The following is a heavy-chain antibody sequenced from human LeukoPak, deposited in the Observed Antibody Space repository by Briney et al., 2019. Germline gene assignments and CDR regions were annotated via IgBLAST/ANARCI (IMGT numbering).Heavy chain of an antibody. CDR1: GFTFNSYR. D-gene: IGHD2-21*01. Sequence: GGSLSLSCAATGFTFNSYRVNWVRHAPGEALEWGSAISSTDAGTYHADSGRCQFTISRDSSKITLYLQMHSLRAKDAAVYYCAKAPVTFCRGAYCYPFDCWGQGTLVTVSS. CDR3: AKAPVTFCRGAYCYPFDC. J-gene: IGHJ4*02. V-gene: IGHV3-23*01. CDR2: ISSTDAGT.